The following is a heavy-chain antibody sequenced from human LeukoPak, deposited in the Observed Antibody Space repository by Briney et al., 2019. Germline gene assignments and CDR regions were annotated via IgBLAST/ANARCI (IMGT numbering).Heavy chain of an antibody. V-gene: IGHV1-46*01. CDR1: GYTFTSYY. CDR2: INPSGCST. Sequence: ASVKVSCRASGYTFTSYYMHWVRQAPGQGLEWMGIINPSGCSTSYAQKFQGRVTMTRDTSTSTVYMDLRSLRSEDAAWDYGARDRGSGSYWDGPNYCYYYGMDVWGQGTTVTVPS. J-gene: IGHJ6*02. D-gene: IGHD3-10*01. CDR3: ARDRGSGSYWDGPNYCYYYGMDV.